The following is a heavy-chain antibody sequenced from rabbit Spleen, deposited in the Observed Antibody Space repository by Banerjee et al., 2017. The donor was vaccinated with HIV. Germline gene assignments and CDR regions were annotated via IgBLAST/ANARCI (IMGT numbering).Heavy chain of an antibody. J-gene: IGHJ6*01. CDR3: ARDTSSSFSSYGMDL. CDR1: GFDFSSNYY. D-gene: IGHD1-1*01. CDR2: IDTGSSGFT. Sequence: QEQLVESGGGLVQPEGSLTLTCKASGFDFSSNYYMCWVRQAPGKGLEWIACIDTGSSGFTYFATWAKGRFTCSKTSSTTVTLQVTRLTAADTATYFCARDTSSSFSSYGMDLWGPGTLVTVS. V-gene: IGHV1S45*01.